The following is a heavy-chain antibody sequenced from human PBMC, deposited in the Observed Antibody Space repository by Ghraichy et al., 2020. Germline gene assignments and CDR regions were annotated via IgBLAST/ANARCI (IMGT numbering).Heavy chain of an antibody. CDR3: ATMRVRGRGAVDL. Sequence: GGSLRLSCAASGFSFSNYWMHWVRQAPGKGLVWVSRINIDGRSTNYADSARGRFTISRDNARNKVYLQMQSPRVEDTAVYYCATMRVRGRGAVDLWGKGTMVTF. J-gene: IGHJ3*01. CDR2: INIDGRST. CDR1: GFSFSNYW. D-gene: IGHD3-10*01. V-gene: IGHV3-74*01.